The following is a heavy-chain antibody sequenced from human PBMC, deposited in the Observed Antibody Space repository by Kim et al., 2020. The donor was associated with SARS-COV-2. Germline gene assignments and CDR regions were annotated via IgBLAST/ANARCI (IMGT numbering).Heavy chain of an antibody. D-gene: IGHD5-12*01. J-gene: IGHJ6*02. CDR2: ISYDGSNK. V-gene: IGHV3-30*18. CDR1: GFTFSSYG. Sequence: GGSLRLSCAASGFTFSSYGMHWVRQAPGKGLEWVAVISYDGSNKYYADSVKGRFTISRDNSKNTLYLQMNSLRAEDTAVYYCAKCIGVATIPLYYYGMDVWGQGTTVTVSS. CDR3: AKCIGVATIPLYYYGMDV.